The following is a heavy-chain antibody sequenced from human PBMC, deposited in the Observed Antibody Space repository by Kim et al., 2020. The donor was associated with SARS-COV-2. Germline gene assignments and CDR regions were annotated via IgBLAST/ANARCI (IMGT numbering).Heavy chain of an antibody. CDR3: ASGGGVTGYYYYAMNL. CDR1: GGSIIRGNYY. V-gene: IGHV4-61*09. D-gene: IGHD3-9*01. Sequence: SETLSLTCSVSGGSIIRGNYYWSWIRQPAGMEMEWIGHIYTTGSTNHNPSLGSRVAISRDTSKNQFSLSLTSVTAADTAIYYCASGGGVTGYYYYAMNLWGQGTRVTVSS. J-gene: IGHJ6*02. CDR2: IYTTGST.